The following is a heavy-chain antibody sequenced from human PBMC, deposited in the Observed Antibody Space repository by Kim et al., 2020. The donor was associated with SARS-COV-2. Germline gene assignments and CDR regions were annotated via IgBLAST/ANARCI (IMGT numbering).Heavy chain of an antibody. V-gene: IGHV1-18*01. J-gene: IGHJ4*02. CDR3: ARARTGSPLDY. CDR1: GYTFTSYG. Sequence: ASVKVSCKASGYTFTSYGISWVRQAPGQGREWMGWISAYNGNTNYAQKLQGRVTMTTDTSTSTAYMELRRLSSDDTAGYYCARARTGSPLDYWRQGTLVTVSS. CDR2: ISAYNGNT.